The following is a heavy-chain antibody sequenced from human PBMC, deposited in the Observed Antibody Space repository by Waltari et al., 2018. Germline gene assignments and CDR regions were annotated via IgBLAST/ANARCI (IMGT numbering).Heavy chain of an antibody. CDR1: EFTFRASG. V-gene: IGHV3-33*01. J-gene: IGHJ4*02. CDR2: IWFDGSYK. Sequence: QVHLLASGGGLVQPGGSLRLSCVASEFTFRASGMHWVRQAPGKGLEWVAVIWFDGSYKYYSEFVKGRFTISRDNSKNTLYLQMNGLRAEDTAIYYCARDKGGSMYYLDYWGQGTLVTVSS. D-gene: IGHD3-10*01. CDR3: ARDKGGSMYYLDY.